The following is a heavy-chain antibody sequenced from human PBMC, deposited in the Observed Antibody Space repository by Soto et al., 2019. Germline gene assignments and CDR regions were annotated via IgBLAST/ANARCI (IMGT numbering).Heavy chain of an antibody. Sequence: QVQPVQSGAEVKKPGSSVKVSCKASGGTFSSYAISWVRQAPGQGLEWMGGIIPISGTANYAQKFQGRVTITADESTSTSDMELSSLRSEDTAVYYCARSQGSSTSLEIYYYYYYGMDVWGQGTTVTVSS. V-gene: IGHV1-69*01. D-gene: IGHD2-2*01. CDR3: ARSQGSSTSLEIYYYYYYGMDV. J-gene: IGHJ6*02. CDR2: IIPISGTA. CDR1: GGTFSSYA.